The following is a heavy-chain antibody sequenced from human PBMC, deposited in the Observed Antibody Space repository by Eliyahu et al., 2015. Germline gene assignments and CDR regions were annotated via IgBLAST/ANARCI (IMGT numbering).Heavy chain of an antibody. V-gene: IGHV1-18*04. CDR1: GYTFTXXG. Sequence: QVQLVQSGAEVKKPGASVKVSCKASGYTFTXXGIXWVRQAPGQGLEWMGWISAYNGNTNYAQKLQGRVTMTTDTSTSTAYMELRSLRSDDTAVYYCARVPEWLEAPTHYMDVWGKGTTVTVSS. CDR2: ISAYNGNT. CDR3: ARVPEWLEAPTHYMDV. D-gene: IGHD3-3*01. J-gene: IGHJ6*03.